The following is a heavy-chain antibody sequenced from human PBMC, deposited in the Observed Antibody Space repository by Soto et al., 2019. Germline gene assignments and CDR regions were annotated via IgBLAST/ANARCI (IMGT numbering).Heavy chain of an antibody. CDR2: IKQDGSEK. CDR1: GFTFSNYW. D-gene: IGHD3-16*02. V-gene: IGHV3-7*01. CDR3: ASFAYYDYIWGSYLDY. Sequence: EVQLVESGGGLVQPGGSLRLSCAASGFTFSNYWMSWVRQAPGKGLERVANIKQDGSEKYYVDSVKGRFTISRDNAKNSLFLQMNSLRAQDTAVYYCASFAYYDYIWGSYLDYWGQGTLVTVSS. J-gene: IGHJ4*02.